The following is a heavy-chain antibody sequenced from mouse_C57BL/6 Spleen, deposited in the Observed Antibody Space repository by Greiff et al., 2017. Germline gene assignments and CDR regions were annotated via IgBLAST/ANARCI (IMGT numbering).Heavy chain of an antibody. V-gene: IGHV5-16*01. CDR2: INYDGSST. CDR3: ARGPYWYFDV. CDR1: GFTFSDYY. Sequence: EVKVVESEGGLVQPGSSMKLSCTASGFTFSDYYMAWVRQVPEKGLEWVANINYDGSSTYYLDSLKSRFIISRDNAKNILYLQMSSLKSEDTATYYCARGPYWYFDVWGTGTTGTVSS. J-gene: IGHJ1*03.